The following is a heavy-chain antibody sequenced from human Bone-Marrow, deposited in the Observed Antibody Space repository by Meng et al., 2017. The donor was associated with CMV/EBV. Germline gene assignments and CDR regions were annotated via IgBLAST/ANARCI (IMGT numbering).Heavy chain of an antibody. J-gene: IGHJ4*02. V-gene: IGHV3-7*03. CDR1: GFTFSSYW. Sequence: GESLKISCAASGFTFSSYWMSWVRQAPGKGLEWVANIKQDGSEKYYVDSVKGRFTISRDNAKNSLYLQMNSLRAEDTAVYYCARGDLVGATTDYWGQGTLVTVSS. D-gene: IGHD1-26*01. CDR3: ARGDLVGATTDY. CDR2: IKQDGSEK.